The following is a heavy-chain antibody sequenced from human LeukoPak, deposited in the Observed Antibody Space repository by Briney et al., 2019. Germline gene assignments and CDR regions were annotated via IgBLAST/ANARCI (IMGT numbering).Heavy chain of an antibody. CDR2: INPNSGGT. Sequence: ASVKVSCKASGYTFTSYYMHWVRQAPGQGLEWMGWINPNSGGTNYAQKFQGRVTMTRDTSISTAYMELSRLRSDDTAVYYCARDRGYSYGYRSYWFDPWGQGTLVTVSS. CDR3: ARDRGYSYGYRSYWFDP. D-gene: IGHD5-18*01. J-gene: IGHJ5*02. CDR1: GYTFTSYY. V-gene: IGHV1-2*02.